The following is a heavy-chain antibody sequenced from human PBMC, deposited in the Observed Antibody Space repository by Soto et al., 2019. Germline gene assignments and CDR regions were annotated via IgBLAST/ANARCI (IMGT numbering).Heavy chain of an antibody. V-gene: IGHV4-30-4*01. CDR2: IYYSGST. D-gene: IGHD3-22*01. CDR3: ARGGRVVVVTTTEFDY. CDR1: GGSISSGDYY. Sequence: SETLSLTCTVSGGSISSGDYYWSWIRQPPGKGLEWIGYIYYSGSTYYNPSLKSRVTISVDTSKNQFSLKLSSVTAADTAVYYCARGGRVVVVTTTEFDYWGQGTLVTVSS. J-gene: IGHJ4*02.